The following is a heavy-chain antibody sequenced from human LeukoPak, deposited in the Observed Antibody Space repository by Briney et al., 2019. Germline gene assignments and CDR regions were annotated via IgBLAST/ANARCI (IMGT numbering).Heavy chain of an antibody. Sequence: PGGSLRLSCAASGFTFDDYAMHWVRQAPGKGLEWVSGISWNSGSIGYADSVKGRFTISRDNAKNSLYLQMNSLRAEDTALYYCAKAYCSSTSCWSYNWFDPWGQGTLVTVSS. CDR1: GFTFDDYA. CDR3: AKAYCSSTSCWSYNWFDP. V-gene: IGHV3-9*01. J-gene: IGHJ5*02. CDR2: ISWNSGSI. D-gene: IGHD2-2*01.